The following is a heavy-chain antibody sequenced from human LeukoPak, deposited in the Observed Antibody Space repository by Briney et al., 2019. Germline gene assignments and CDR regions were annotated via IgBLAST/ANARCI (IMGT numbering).Heavy chain of an antibody. CDR1: GGSISSYY. D-gene: IGHD1-26*01. J-gene: IGHJ4*02. Sequence: SETLSLTCTVSGGSISSYYWSWIRQPPGKGLEWIWYIYYSGSTNYNPSLRSRVTISVDTSKNQFSLKLSSVTAADTAVYYCARAHDVTAWAYFDYWGQGTLVTASS. CDR2: IYYSGST. V-gene: IGHV4-59*01. CDR3: ARAHDVTAWAYFDY.